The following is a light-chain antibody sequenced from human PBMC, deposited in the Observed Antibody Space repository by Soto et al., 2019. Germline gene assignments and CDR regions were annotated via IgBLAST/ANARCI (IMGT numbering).Light chain of an antibody. CDR3: QQYGSSHWIT. J-gene: IGKJ5*01. CDR1: QSVSSSY. CDR2: GAS. V-gene: IGKV3-20*01. Sequence: EIVLTQSPGTLSLFPGERATLSCRASQSVSSSYLAWYQQKPGQAPRLLIYGASSRATGIPDRFSGSGSGTDFTLTISSLEPEDFAVYYCQQYGSSHWITFGQGTRLEIK.